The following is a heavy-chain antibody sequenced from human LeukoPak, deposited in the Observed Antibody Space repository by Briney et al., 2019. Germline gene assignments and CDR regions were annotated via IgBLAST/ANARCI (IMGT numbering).Heavy chain of an antibody. D-gene: IGHD3-9*01. V-gene: IGHV4-59*08. CDR3: ARGFDAHNAFDI. CDR1: GGSISSFY. Sequence: QASETLSLTCTVSGGSISSFYWSWIRQPPGKGLEWIGYIYYSGSTSYNPSLKSRITISVDTSKNQFSLKLTSVTAADTAVYYCARGFDAHNAFDIWGQGTMVTVSS. CDR2: IYYSGST. J-gene: IGHJ3*02.